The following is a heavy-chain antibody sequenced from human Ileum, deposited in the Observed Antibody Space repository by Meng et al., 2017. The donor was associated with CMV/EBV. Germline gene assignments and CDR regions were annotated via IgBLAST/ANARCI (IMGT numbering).Heavy chain of an antibody. CDR3: ATEGFDY. CDR1: GYTFSKYA. V-gene: IGHV3-23*01. CDR2: ISNSGGIT. Sequence: GESLKISCAASGYTFSKYALSWVRQSPGKGLEWGSIISNSGGITNYADSVRGRFTISRDNSQNTVYLQMSSLRAEDTAVYYCATEGFDYWGQGSLVTVSS. J-gene: IGHJ4*02.